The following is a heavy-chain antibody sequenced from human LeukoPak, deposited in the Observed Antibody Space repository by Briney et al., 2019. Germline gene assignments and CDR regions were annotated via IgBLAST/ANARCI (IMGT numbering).Heavy chain of an antibody. CDR1: GGSISSYY. CDR2: IYYSGNT. V-gene: IGHV4-59*01. J-gene: IGHJ5*02. Sequence: SETLSLTCTVSGGSISSYYWSWIQQPPGKGLEWIAYIYYSGNTNYNPSLKSRVTISVDTSKNQFSLKLSSVTAADPAVYYCARLQEMATGYNWFDPWGQGTLVTVSS. D-gene: IGHD5-24*01. CDR3: ARLQEMATGYNWFDP.